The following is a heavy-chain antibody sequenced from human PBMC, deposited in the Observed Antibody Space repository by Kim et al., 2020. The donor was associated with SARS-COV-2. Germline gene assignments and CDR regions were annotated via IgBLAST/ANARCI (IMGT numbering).Heavy chain of an antibody. D-gene: IGHD1-1*01. CDR3: ARGTDWYFDL. CDR2: NR. Sequence: NRYYAESVKGRIPIPRDKSKHTLYPQMNSLRAEDTAVYYCARGTDWYFDLWGRGTLVTVSS. V-gene: IGHV3-30*07. J-gene: IGHJ2*01.